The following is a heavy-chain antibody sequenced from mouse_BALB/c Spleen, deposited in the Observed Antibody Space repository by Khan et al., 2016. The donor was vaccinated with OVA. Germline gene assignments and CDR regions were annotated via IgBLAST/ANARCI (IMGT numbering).Heavy chain of an antibody. CDR2: INPSNGYT. D-gene: IGHD2-14*01. CDR3: AREGAYYRSDGWFSY. V-gene: IGHV1-4*01. J-gene: IGHJ3*01. CDR1: GYTFTTYT. Sequence: VQLQQSGAELARPGASVKMSCKASGYTFTTYTMHWVKQRPGQGLEWIGYINPSNGYTNYNQKFKDKSTLTADTSSSTAYMQLSSLTSDYSAAYYGAREGAYYRSDGWFSYWGQGTLVTVSA.